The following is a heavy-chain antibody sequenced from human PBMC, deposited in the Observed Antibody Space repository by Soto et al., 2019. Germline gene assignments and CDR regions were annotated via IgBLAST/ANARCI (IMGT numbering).Heavy chain of an antibody. J-gene: IGHJ4*02. CDR3: ERVGGTMRVVPEGPFDF. CDR2: ISTYNGNA. V-gene: IGHV1-18*04. Sequence: QVQLVQSGAEVKKPGASMTVSCKASGYTFTNYAISWVRQAPGQGLEWLGWISTYNGNANYAQHLQGRVTMTTDTSTSTAYMEVKSLRSDDTAVYYCERVGGTMRVVPEGPFDFWGQGSLVTDSP. CDR1: GYTFTNYA. D-gene: IGHD3-22*01.